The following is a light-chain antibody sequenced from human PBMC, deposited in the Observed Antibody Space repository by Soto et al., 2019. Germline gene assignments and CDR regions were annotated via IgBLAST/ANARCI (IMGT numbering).Light chain of an antibody. V-gene: IGKV3-20*01. J-gene: IGKJ4*01. CDR2: GTS. CDR1: QSVSSSY. CDR3: QQFDGSLLT. Sequence: VLTQSPGTLSLSPGERATLSCRASQSVSSSYLAWYQQRPGQAPRLLIYGTSSRDTGIPDRFSGSGSGTDFTLTISRLEPEDLAVYFCQQFDGSLLTFGGGTKVEIK.